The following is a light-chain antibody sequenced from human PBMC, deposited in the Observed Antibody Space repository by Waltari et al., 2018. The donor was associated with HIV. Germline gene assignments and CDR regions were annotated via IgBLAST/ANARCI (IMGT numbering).Light chain of an antibody. CDR1: SLRSYY. CDR3: NSRDSSGNHHV. Sequence: GQTVRITCQGDSLRSYYASWYQQKPGQAPVLVKYGKNNRPSGIPDRFSGSSSGNTASLTITGAQAEDEADYYCNSRDSSGNHHVFGTGTKVTVL. J-gene: IGLJ1*01. V-gene: IGLV3-19*01. CDR2: GKN.